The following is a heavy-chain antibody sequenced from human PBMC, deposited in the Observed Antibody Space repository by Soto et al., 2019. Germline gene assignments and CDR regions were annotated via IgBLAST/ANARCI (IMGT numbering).Heavy chain of an antibody. CDR3: ARVLDYYDSSGYYTGYFDY. Sequence: QVQLVQSGAEVKKPGASVKVSCKASGYTFTGYYMHWVRQAPGQGLEWMGWINPNSGGTNYAQKFQGWVTMTRDTSISTAYMELSRLRSDDTAVYYCARVLDYYDSSGYYTGYFDYWGQGTLVTVSS. CDR2: INPNSGGT. J-gene: IGHJ4*02. V-gene: IGHV1-2*04. CDR1: GYTFTGYY. D-gene: IGHD3-22*01.